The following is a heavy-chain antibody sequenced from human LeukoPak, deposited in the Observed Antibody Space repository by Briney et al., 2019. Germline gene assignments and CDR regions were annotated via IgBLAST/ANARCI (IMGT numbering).Heavy chain of an antibody. CDR2: IYYSGST. V-gene: IGHV4-39*07. CDR3: ARALLYDFWSGPQVFDP. D-gene: IGHD3-3*01. CDR1: GGSISSSSYY. Sequence: SSETLSLTCTVSGGSISSSSYYWGWIRQPPGKGLEWIVSIYYSGSTYYNPSLKSRVTISVDTSKNQFSLKLSSVTAADTAVYYCARALLYDFWSGPQVFDPWGQGTLVTVSS. J-gene: IGHJ5*02.